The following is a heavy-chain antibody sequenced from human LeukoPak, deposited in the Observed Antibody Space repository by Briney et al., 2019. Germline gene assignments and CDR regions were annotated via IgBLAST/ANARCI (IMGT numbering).Heavy chain of an antibody. V-gene: IGHV4-61*02. CDR1: GGSISSGSYY. CDR2: FFTVGST. D-gene: IGHD2-2*02. Sequence: SETLSLTCTVSGGSISSGSYYWSWIGRPPRKGLEWFGGFFTVGSTNYNPSLKSRVTISVDTSKNQFSLKLSSVTAADTAVYYCARDQGGYCSSTSCYSGVIDYWGQGTLVTVSS. CDR3: ARDQGGYCSSTSCYSGVIDY. J-gene: IGHJ4*02.